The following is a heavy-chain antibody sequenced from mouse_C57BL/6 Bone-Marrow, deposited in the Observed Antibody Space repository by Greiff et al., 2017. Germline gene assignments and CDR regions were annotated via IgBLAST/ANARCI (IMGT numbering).Heavy chain of an antibody. J-gene: IGHJ2*01. CDR2: IDPENGDT. Sequence: EVQLQESGAELVRPGASVKLSCTASGFNIKDDYMHWVKQRPEQGLEWIGWIDPENGDTEYASKFQGKATITADKSSNTAYLQLSSLTSEDTAVYYCATGWGGFDYWGQGTTLTVSS. V-gene: IGHV14-4*01. D-gene: IGHD3-3*01. CDR1: GFNIKDDY. CDR3: ATGWGGFDY.